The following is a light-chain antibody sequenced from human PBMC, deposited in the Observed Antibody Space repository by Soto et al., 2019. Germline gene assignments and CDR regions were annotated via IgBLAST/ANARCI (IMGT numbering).Light chain of an antibody. CDR1: RGIGST. V-gene: IGKV3-11*01. CDR2: DAS. CDR3: LQRSNWPLT. Sequence: VMTRSPATLALSPGERATLCCRASRGIGSTLAWYQQKPGQAPRLLISDASYRATVIPPRFSAMWSGTDFTLTISSLEPEDFAVYYCLQRSNWPLTFCGVTKVDIK. J-gene: IGKJ4*01.